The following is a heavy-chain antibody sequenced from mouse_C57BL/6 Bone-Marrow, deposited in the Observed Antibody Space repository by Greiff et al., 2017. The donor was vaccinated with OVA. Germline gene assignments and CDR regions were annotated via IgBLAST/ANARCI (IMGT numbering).Heavy chain of an antibody. V-gene: IGHV1-72*01. D-gene: IGHD2-3*01. CDR3: ARQEDGYYCYFDY. CDR2: IDPNSGGT. J-gene: IGHJ2*01. Sequence: QQSCKASGYTFTSYWMHWVKQRPGRGLEWIGRIDPNSGGTKYNEKFKSKATLTVDKPSSTAYMQLSSLTSEDSAVYYCARQEDGYYCYFDYWGQGTTLTVSS. CDR1: GYTFTSYW.